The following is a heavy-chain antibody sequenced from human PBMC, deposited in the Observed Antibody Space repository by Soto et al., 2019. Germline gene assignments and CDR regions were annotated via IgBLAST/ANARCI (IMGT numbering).Heavy chain of an antibody. V-gene: IGHV4-4*02. Sequence: SDTLSLTCAVSGGCIRSRNWWGWVRQPPGKGLEWIGEIYHSGSTNYNPSLKSRVTISVDKSKNQFSLKLSSVTAADTAVYYCASFGGATSDYYYGMDVWGQGTTVTVS. D-gene: IGHD1-26*01. CDR3: ASFGGATSDYYYGMDV. J-gene: IGHJ6*02. CDR1: GGCIRSRNW. CDR2: IYHSGST.